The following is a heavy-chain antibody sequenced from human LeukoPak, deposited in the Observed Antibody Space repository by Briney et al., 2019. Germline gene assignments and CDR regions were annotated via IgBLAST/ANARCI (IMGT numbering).Heavy chain of an antibody. D-gene: IGHD2-2*02. CDR1: GFTFSSYS. J-gene: IGHJ6*02. CDR3: ATLQDIVVVPAAIGGHFYYYGMDV. V-gene: IGHV3-30-3*01. CDR2: ISNDGSNK. Sequence: PGRSLRLSCAASGFTFSSYSMHWVRQAPGKGPEWVAIISNDGSNKNYADSVKGRFTISRDNSKNTLYLQMNSLRAEDTAVYYCATLQDIVVVPAAIGGHFYYYGMDVWGQGTTVTVSS.